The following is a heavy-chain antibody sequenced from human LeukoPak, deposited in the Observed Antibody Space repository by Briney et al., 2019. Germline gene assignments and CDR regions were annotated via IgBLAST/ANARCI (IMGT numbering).Heavy chain of an antibody. V-gene: IGHV3-23*01. CDR1: GFTFSRYA. CDR3: AKVGGYSYGPNDY. D-gene: IGHD5-18*01. J-gene: IGHJ4*02. CDR2: ISGSGGST. Sequence: PGGSLRLSCAASGFTFSRYAMSWVRQAPGKGLEWVSAISGSGGSTYYADSVKGRFTISRDNSKNTLYLQMNSLRAEDTAVYYCAKVGGYSYGPNDYWGQGTLVTVSS.